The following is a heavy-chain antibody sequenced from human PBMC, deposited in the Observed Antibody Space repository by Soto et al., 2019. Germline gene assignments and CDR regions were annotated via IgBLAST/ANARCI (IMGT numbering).Heavy chain of an antibody. J-gene: IGHJ4*02. Sequence: PGESLKISCKGSGYSFAGYWITWVRQKPGKGLEWMGRIDPSDSQTYYSPSFRGHVTISVTKSITTVFLQWSSLRASETAMYYCARQIYDSDTGPNFQYYFDSWGQATPVTVSS. D-gene: IGHD3-22*01. CDR3: ARQIYDSDTGPNFQYYFDS. CDR1: GYSFAGYW. V-gene: IGHV5-10-1*01. CDR2: IDPSDSQT.